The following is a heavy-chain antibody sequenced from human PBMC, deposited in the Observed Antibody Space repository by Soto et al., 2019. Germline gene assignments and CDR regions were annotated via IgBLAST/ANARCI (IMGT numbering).Heavy chain of an antibody. D-gene: IGHD5-12*01. Sequence: GGSLRLSCAASGFTFSVFWMHWVRQAPGKGLVWVSRINHDGSSTTYADSVKGRFTISRDNAENTLYLQMNSLRAEDTAVYYCLRDPTYSPQSTFSYWGQGTPVTVSS. CDR3: LRDPTYSPQSTFSY. CDR1: GFTFSVFW. J-gene: IGHJ4*02. CDR2: INHDGSST. V-gene: IGHV3-74*03.